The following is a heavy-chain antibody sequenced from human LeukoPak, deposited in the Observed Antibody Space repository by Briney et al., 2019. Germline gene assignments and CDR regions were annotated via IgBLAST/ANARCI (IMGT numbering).Heavy chain of an antibody. CDR1: GFTFSSYA. J-gene: IGHJ4*02. Sequence: PGRSLRLSCAASGFTFSSYAMHWVRQAPGKGLEWVAVISYDGSNKYYADSVKGRFTISRGNSKNTLYLQMNSLRAEDTAVYYCARDGVGATLYYFDYWGQGTLVTVSS. V-gene: IGHV3-30-3*01. CDR2: ISYDGSNK. CDR3: ARDGVGATLYYFDY. D-gene: IGHD1-26*01.